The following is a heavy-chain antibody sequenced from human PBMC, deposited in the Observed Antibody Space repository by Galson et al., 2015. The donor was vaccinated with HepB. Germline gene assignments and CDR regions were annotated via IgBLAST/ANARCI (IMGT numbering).Heavy chain of an antibody. CDR1: GYTFTSYA. CDR3: AAKRRMATIGVGYYYYGMDV. J-gene: IGHJ6*02. Sequence: SVKVSCKASGYTFTSYAMNWVRQAPGQGLEWMGWINTNTGNPTYAQGFTGRFVFSLDTSVSTAYLQISSLKAEDTAVYYCAAKRRMATIGVGYYYYGMDVWGQGTTVTVSS. CDR2: INTNTGNP. D-gene: IGHD5-24*01. V-gene: IGHV7-4-1*02.